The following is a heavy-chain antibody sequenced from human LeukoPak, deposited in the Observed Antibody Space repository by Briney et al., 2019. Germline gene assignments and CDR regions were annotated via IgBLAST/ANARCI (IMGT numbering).Heavy chain of an antibody. V-gene: IGHV4-31*03. CDR2: KYYSGSA. CDR1: GVSISDGRYY. Sequence: PSETLSLTCSVSGVSISDGRYYWTWIRQRPGKGLEWIGYKYYSGSAKYDPSLKSRLTISIDTPKNQFSLHLSSETAADTAMYYCATPYCSSLSCLDVFNIWGQGTMVTVSS. J-gene: IGHJ3*02. CDR3: ATPYCSSLSCLDVFNI. D-gene: IGHD2-2*01.